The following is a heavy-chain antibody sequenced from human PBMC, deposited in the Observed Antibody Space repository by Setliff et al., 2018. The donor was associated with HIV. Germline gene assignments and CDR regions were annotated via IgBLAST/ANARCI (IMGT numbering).Heavy chain of an antibody. V-gene: IGHV4-34*01. J-gene: IGHJ3*02. D-gene: IGHD3-3*01. Sequence: PSETLSLTCAVYGGSFSDYYWSWIRQPPGKGLEWIGEINHSGSTNYNPSLKSRVTISVDTSKNQFSLKLSSVTAADSAVYYCARDYYNFQDMWGQGTMVTVSS. CDR1: GGSFSDYY. CDR2: INHSGST. CDR3: ARDYYNFQDM.